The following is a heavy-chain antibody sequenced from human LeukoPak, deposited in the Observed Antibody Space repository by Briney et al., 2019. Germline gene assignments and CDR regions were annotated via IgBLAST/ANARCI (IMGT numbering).Heavy chain of an antibody. Sequence: ASVKVSCKVSGYTLTDLSIHWVRQAPGKGLEWMGGFEPDDGETIYAQKFQGRVTMTTDTSTSTAYMELRSLRSDDTAVYYCARAPKPYYDFWSGYLNAFDIWGQGTMVTVSS. CDR2: FEPDDGET. J-gene: IGHJ3*02. V-gene: IGHV1-24*01. CDR3: ARAPKPYYDFWSGYLNAFDI. D-gene: IGHD3-3*01. CDR1: GYTLTDLS.